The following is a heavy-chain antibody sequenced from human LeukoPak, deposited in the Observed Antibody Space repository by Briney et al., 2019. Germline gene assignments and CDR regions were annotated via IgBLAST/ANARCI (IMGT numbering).Heavy chain of an antibody. V-gene: IGHV3-7*01. CDR3: ARDNLAGRGYYYGMDV. Sequence: PGGSLRLSCAASGFIFSSYGMSWVRQAPGKGLEWVANIKQDGSEKYYVDSVKGRFTISRDNAKNSLYLQMNSLRAEDTAVYYCARDNLAGRGYYYGMDVWGQGTTVTVSS. CDR2: IKQDGSEK. J-gene: IGHJ6*02. CDR1: GFIFSSYG.